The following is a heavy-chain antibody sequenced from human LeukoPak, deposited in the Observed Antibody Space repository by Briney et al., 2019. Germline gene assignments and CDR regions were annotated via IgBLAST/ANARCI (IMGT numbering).Heavy chain of an antibody. D-gene: IGHD6-25*01. J-gene: IGHJ5*02. Sequence: PGGSLRLSCAASGFTFSSYAMHWVRQAPGKGLEWVAAISYDGSNKYYADSVKGRFTISRDNSKNTLYLQMNSLRPEDTAVYYCARGVGNLYSSGSTRVDPWGQGTLVTVSS. V-gene: IGHV3-30-3*01. CDR3: ARGVGNLYSSGSTRVDP. CDR1: GFTFSSYA. CDR2: ISYDGSNK.